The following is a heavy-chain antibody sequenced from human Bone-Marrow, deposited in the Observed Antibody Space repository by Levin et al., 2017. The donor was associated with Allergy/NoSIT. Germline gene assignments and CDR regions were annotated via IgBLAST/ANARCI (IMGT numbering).Heavy chain of an antibody. D-gene: IGHD3-3*01. CDR2: FYWDDDK. CDR3: AHTKWITVFGLVSVFDY. CDR1: GFSLSPIGVG. Sequence: ESGPTLVKPTQTLTLTCSFSGFSLSPIGVGVGWIRQPPGKALEWLALFYWDDDKRYSPSLKNRLTITRDTSKNQVVLTMANMDPVDTATYYCAHTKWITVFGLVSVFDYWGQGIVVTVSS. V-gene: IGHV2-5*02. J-gene: IGHJ4*02.